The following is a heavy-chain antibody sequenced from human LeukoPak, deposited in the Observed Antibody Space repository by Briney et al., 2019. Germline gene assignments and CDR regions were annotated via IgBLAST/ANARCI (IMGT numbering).Heavy chain of an antibody. CDR2: IWYDGSNK. Sequence: GGSLRLSCAASGFTFSIYGMHWVRQAPGKGLEWVAVIWYDGSNKYYADSVKGRFTISRDNSKNTLYLQMNSLRAEDTAVYYCARSSAAAAIDYWGQGTLVTVSS. CDR3: ARSSAAAAIDY. J-gene: IGHJ4*02. CDR1: GFTFSIYG. V-gene: IGHV3-33*01. D-gene: IGHD6-13*01.